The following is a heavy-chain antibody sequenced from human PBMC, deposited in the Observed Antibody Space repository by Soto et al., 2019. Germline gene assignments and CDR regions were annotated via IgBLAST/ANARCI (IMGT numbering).Heavy chain of an antibody. D-gene: IGHD6-19*01. J-gene: IGHJ4*02. CDR1: GFSFSSFA. Sequence: QVQLVESGGGVVQPGRSLRLSCAASGFSFSSFAMHWVRQAPGKGLGWVAVVSHDGSNKYYADSVKGRVTITRDNSINTVYLQMNSLRAEDTAVYYCARVSIAVAGIAYYFDYWGQGTLVTVSS. CDR2: VSHDGSNK. V-gene: IGHV3-30-3*01. CDR3: ARVSIAVAGIAYYFDY.